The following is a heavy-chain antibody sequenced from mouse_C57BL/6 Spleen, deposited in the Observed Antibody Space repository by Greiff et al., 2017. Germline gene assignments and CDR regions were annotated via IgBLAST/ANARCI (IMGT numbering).Heavy chain of an antibody. CDR3: ARRSGYGNYDAMDY. J-gene: IGHJ4*01. D-gene: IGHD3-2*02. Sequence: QVQLQQPGAELVMPGASVKLSCKASGYTFTSYWMHWVKQRPGQGLEWIGEIDPSDSYTNYNQKFKGKSTLTVDKSSSTAYMQLSSLTSEDSAVYYCARRSGYGNYDAMDYWGQGTSVTVSS. CDR1: GYTFTSYW. V-gene: IGHV1-69*01. CDR2: IDPSDSYT.